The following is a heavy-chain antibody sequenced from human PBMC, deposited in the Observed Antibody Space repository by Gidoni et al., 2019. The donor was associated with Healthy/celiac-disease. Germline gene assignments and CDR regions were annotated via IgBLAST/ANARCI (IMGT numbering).Heavy chain of an antibody. CDR1: GGTFSRYT. CDR2: IIPILGIA. D-gene: IGHD2-2*01. CDR3: ARVGGIVVVPAAMGWVDP. J-gene: IGHJ5*02. Sequence: QVQLVQSGAAVTKHGSSVKVSCKASGGTFSRYTISWVRQAPGQGLEWMGRIIPILGIANYAQKFQGRVTITADKSTSTAYMELSSLRSEDTAVYYCARVGGIVVVPAAMGWVDPWGQGTLVTVSS. V-gene: IGHV1-69*02.